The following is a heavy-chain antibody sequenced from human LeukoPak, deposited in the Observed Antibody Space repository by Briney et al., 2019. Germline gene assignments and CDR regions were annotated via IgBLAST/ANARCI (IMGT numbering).Heavy chain of an antibody. V-gene: IGHV3-30-3*01. CDR2: ISYDGNNK. CDR1: GFTFNNYA. J-gene: IGHJ6*03. Sequence: PGRSLRLSCAASGFTFNNYAMHWVRQAPGKGLDWVAVISYDGNNKYYTDSVKGRFTISRDNSKNTLYLQMDSLRAEDTAVYYCARGKPDTSYYYYYMDVWDKGTTVTVSS. D-gene: IGHD3-9*01. CDR3: ARGKPDTSYYYYYMDV.